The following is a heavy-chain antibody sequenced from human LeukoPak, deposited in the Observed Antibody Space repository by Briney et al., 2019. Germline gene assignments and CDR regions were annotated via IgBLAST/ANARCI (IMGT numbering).Heavy chain of an antibody. Sequence: SETLSLTCTVSGGSISSYYWSWLRQPAGKGLEWIGRIYTSGSTNYNPSLKSRVTISVDTSKNQFSLKLSSVTAADTAVYYCASSGWEDGFDYWGQGTLVTVSS. J-gene: IGHJ4*02. D-gene: IGHD6-19*01. CDR2: IYTSGST. CDR3: ASSGWEDGFDY. V-gene: IGHV4-4*07. CDR1: GGSISSYY.